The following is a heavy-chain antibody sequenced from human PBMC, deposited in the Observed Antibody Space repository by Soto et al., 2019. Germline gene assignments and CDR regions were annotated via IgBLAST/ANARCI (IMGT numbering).Heavy chain of an antibody. Sequence: EASVKVSCKASGGTFSSYAISWVRQAPGQGLEWMGGIIPIFGTANYAQKFQGRVTITADESTSTAYMELSSLRSEDTAVYYCARAPKDYYDSSGYYLAAFDIWGQGTMVTVSS. CDR3: ARAPKDYYDSSGYYLAAFDI. D-gene: IGHD3-22*01. J-gene: IGHJ3*02. CDR1: GGTFSSYA. V-gene: IGHV1-69*13. CDR2: IIPIFGTA.